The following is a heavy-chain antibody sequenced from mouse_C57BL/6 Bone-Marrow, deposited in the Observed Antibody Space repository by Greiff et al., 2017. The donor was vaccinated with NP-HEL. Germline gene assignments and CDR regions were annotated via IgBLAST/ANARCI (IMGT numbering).Heavy chain of an antibody. CDR2: ISSGGDYI. V-gene: IGHV5-9-1*02. Sequence: DVLLVESGEGLVKPGGSLKLSCAASGFTFSSYAMSWVRQTPEKRLEWVAYISSGGDYIYYADTVKGRFTISRDNARNTLYLQMSSLKSEGTAMYYCTRVYSNYAWFAYWGQGTLVTVSA. CDR3: TRVYSNYAWFAY. J-gene: IGHJ3*01. D-gene: IGHD2-5*01. CDR1: GFTFSSYA.